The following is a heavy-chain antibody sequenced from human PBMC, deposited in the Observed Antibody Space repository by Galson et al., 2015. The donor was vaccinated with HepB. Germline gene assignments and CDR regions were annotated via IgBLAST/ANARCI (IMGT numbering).Heavy chain of an antibody. CDR3: ARDGRYQGNYYFDY. V-gene: IGHV3-48*01. D-gene: IGHD1-26*01. CDR1: GITFSSYS. Sequence: SLRLSCAASGITFSSYSMNWVRQAPGKGLEWVSYISSSSTIYYADSVKGRFTISRDNSKNTLYLQMNSLRAEDTAVYYCARDGRYQGNYYFDYWGQGTLVTVSS. J-gene: IGHJ4*02. CDR2: ISSSSTI.